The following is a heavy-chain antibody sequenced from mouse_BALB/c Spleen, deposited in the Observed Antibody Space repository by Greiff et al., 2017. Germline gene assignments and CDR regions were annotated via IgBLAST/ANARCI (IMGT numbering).Heavy chain of an antibody. V-gene: IGHV5-6-5*01. D-gene: IGHD2-4*01. CDR2: ISSGGST. Sequence: EVQRVESGGGLVKPGGSLKLSCAASGFTFSSYAMSWVRQTPEKRLEWVASISSGGSTYYPDSVKGRFTISRDNARNILYLQMSSLRSEDTAMYYCARGRSTMITTWYFDYWGQGTTLTVSS. CDR3: ARGRSTMITTWYFDY. J-gene: IGHJ2*01. CDR1: GFTFSSYA.